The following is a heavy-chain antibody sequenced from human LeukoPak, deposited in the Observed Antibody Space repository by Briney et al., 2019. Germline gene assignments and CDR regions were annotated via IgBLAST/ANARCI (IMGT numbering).Heavy chain of an antibody. CDR1: GFTFSNG. Sequence: GGSLRLSCAASGFTFSNGMHWVRQAPGKGLEWVAYIQYDGSNEQYADSVKGRFSISRDSSKNILYLQLNSLRSEDTAVYYCAELGITMIGGAWGKGTTVTISS. CDR3: AELGITMIGGA. CDR2: IQYDGSNE. D-gene: IGHD3-10*02. V-gene: IGHV3-30*02. J-gene: IGHJ6*04.